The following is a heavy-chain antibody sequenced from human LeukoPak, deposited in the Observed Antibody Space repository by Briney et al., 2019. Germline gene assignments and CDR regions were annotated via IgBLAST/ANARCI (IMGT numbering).Heavy chain of an antibody. D-gene: IGHD1-26*01. V-gene: IGHV1-69*02. Sequence: ASVKVSCKASGYTFTGYYMHWVRQAPGQGLEWMGRIIPILGIANYAQKFQGRVTITADKSTSTAYMELSSLRSEDTAVYYCARNSGSNLDYWGQGTLVTVSS. CDR2: IIPILGIA. J-gene: IGHJ4*02. CDR1: GYTFTGYY. CDR3: ARNSGSNLDY.